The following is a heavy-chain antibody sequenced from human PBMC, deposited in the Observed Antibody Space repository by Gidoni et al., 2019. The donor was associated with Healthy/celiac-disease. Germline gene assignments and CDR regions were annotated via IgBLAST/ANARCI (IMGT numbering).Heavy chain of an antibody. CDR3: ARDQAWQWLISYAFDI. CDR2: INAGNGNT. V-gene: IGHV1-3*01. CDR1: GYTFTSYA. D-gene: IGHD6-19*01. Sequence: QVQLVQSGAEVKKPGASVKVSCKASGYTFTSYAMHWVRQAPGQRLEWMGWINAGNGNTKYSQKFQGRVTITRDTSASTAYMELSSLRSEDTAVYYCARDQAWQWLISYAFDIWGQGTMVTVSS. J-gene: IGHJ3*02.